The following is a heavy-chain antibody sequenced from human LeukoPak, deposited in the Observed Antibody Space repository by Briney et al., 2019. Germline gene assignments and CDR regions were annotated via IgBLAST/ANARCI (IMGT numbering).Heavy chain of an antibody. CDR2: ISSNGGST. CDR1: GFTFSSYA. Sequence: GGSLRLSCAASGFTFSSYAMHWVRQAPGKGLEYVSAISSNGGSTYYANSVKGRFTISRDNSKNTLYLQMGSLRAEDMAVYYCARGPRFLEWLPIDYWGQGTLVTVSS. D-gene: IGHD3-3*01. J-gene: IGHJ4*02. V-gene: IGHV3-64*01. CDR3: ARGPRFLEWLPIDY.